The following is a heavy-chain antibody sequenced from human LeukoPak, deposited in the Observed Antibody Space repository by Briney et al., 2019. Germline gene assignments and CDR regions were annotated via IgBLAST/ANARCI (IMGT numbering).Heavy chain of an antibody. CDR1: GGSISIGSDY. V-gene: IGHV4-61*02. Sequence: PSQTLSLTCTVSGGSISIGSDYWRWSRQPGGRGLEWIGRIYNSGRTNYHPSLNSRVTISVDPSKNQFSLKLSSVTSADPAVYYCASGNYYDSSGYYSYWGQGTLVTVSS. J-gene: IGHJ4*02. CDR3: ASGNYYDSSGYYSY. CDR2: IYNSGRT. D-gene: IGHD3-22*01.